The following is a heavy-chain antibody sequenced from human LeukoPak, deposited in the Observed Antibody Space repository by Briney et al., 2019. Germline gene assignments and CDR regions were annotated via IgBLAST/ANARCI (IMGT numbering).Heavy chain of an antibody. V-gene: IGHV3-48*04. CDR3: AREALYGGNRGFDY. CDR2: ISTSSSTI. D-gene: IGHD4/OR15-4a*01. J-gene: IGHJ4*02. CDR1: GFTFSSYS. Sequence: PGGSLRLSCAASGFTFSSYSMNWVRQAPGKGLEWVSYISTSSSTIQYADSVKGRFTISRDNAVFSLYLQMNSLRAEDTAVYYCAREALYGGNRGFDYWGQGILVTVSS.